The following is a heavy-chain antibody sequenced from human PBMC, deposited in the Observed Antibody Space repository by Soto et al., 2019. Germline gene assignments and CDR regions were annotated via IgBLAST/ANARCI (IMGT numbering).Heavy chain of an antibody. CDR3: AKLPIWSGYYISAFDI. CDR2: TSGSGGST. V-gene: IGHV3-23*01. D-gene: IGHD3-3*01. Sequence: GGSLRLSCAASGFTFSSYAMSWVRQAPGKGLEWVSATSGSGGSTYYADSVKGRFTISRDNSKNTLYLQMNSLRAEDTAVYYCAKLPIWSGYYISAFDIWGQGTMVTVSS. CDR1: GFTFSSYA. J-gene: IGHJ3*02.